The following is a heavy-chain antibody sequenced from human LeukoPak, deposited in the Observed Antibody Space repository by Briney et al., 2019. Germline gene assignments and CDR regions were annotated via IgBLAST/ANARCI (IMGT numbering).Heavy chain of an antibody. V-gene: IGHV4-30-2*01. D-gene: IGHD3-3*01. CDR1: GGSISSGGYS. CDR2: IYHSGST. J-gene: IGHJ4*02. CDR3: ARGNDFWSGSYYFDY. Sequence: SETLSLTCAVSGGSISSGGYSWSWIRQPPGKGLEWIGYIYHSGSTYYNPSLKSRVTISVDRSKNQFSLKPSSVTAADTAVYYCARGNDFWSGSYYFDYWGQGTLVTVSS.